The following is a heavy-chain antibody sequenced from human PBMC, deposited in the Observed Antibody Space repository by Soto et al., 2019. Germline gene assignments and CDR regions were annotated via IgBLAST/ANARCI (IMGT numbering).Heavy chain of an antibody. V-gene: IGHV4-30-4*01. Sequence: SETLSLPCTVSGGSISRGDYYWSWIRQPPGKGVEWIGYIYYSGSTYYNPSLKSRVTISVDTSKSQFSLKLSSVTAADTAVYYCARDWMWAGPKLAAAPMGLDPWGQGTLVTVSS. CDR2: IYYSGST. D-gene: IGHD6-13*01. CDR1: GGSISRGDYY. CDR3: ARDWMWAGPKLAAAPMGLDP. J-gene: IGHJ5*02.